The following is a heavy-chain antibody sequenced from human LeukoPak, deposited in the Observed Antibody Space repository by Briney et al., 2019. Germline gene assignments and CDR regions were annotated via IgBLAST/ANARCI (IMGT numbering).Heavy chain of an antibody. D-gene: IGHD3-22*01. CDR3: ARRSNYYDGSGYTGLFDY. V-gene: IGHV5-51*01. CDR2: IHPDDSDDSGT. J-gene: IGHJ4*02. CDR1: GYIFTTYW. Sequence: GESLKISCKGSGYIFTTYWIGWVRQMPGKGLEWMGIIHPDDSDDSGTRYSPSFQGQVTISADKSITTAYLQWSSLKASDTAMYYCARRSNYYDGSGYTGLFDYWGQGSLVTVSS.